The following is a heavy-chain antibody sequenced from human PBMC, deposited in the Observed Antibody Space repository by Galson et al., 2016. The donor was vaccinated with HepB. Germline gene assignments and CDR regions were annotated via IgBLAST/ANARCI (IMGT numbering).Heavy chain of an antibody. CDR1: GFTFSSYW. D-gene: IGHD3-22*01. V-gene: IGHV3-74*01. J-gene: IGHJ3*02. Sequence: SLRLSCAASGFTFSSYWLHWVRPAPGKGLVWVSRINSDGNNTNYADSVKGRFTISRDNAKNTLYLQMNSLRAEDTAVYYCAREGYYYDNSFFRRENAFDIWGQGTMVTVSS. CDR3: AREGYYYDNSFFRRENAFDI. CDR2: INSDGNNT.